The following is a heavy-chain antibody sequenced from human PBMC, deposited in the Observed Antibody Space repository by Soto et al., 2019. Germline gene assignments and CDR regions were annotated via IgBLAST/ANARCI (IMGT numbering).Heavy chain of an antibody. J-gene: IGHJ5*02. V-gene: IGHV2-5*02. CDR1: GFSLSTRGVS. CDR2: IYWDDGK. CDR3: APSRDYGDFWLDP. D-gene: IGHD4-17*01. Sequence: QITLKESGPTLVKPTQTLTLTCTFSGFSLSTRGVSVGWIRQPPGKALEWLALIYWDDGKRYSPYLKGRLSITTDTSKTRVVLKMTNMDPVDTATYYCAPSRDYGDFWLDPWGQGTLVTVSS.